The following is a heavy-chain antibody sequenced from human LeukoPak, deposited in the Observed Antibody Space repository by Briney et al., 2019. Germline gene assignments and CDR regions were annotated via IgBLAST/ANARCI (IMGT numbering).Heavy chain of an antibody. V-gene: IGHV3-23*01. CDR3: AKGSRSSGHYSDY. CDR2: ISGSGGST. D-gene: IGHD3-22*01. J-gene: IGHJ4*02. Sequence: GGSLRLSCAASGFTFSSYAMSWVRQAPGKGLEWVAAISGSGGSTYYADSVKGRFSISRDNSNNTLYLQMNSLRAEDTAVDYCAKGSRSSGHYSDYWGRGTLVTVSA. CDR1: GFTFSSYA.